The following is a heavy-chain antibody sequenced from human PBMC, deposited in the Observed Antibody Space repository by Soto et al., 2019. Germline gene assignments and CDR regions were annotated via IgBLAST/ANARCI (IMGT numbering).Heavy chain of an antibody. CDR1: GGSFSGYY. V-gene: IGHV4-34*01. D-gene: IGHD6-6*01. J-gene: IGHJ4*02. CDR2: INHSGST. Sequence: SETLSLTCAVYGGSFSGYYWSWIRQPPGKGLEWIGEINHSGSTNYNPSLKSRVTISVDTSKNQFSLKLSSVTAADTAVYYCARVSSSSDFDYWGQGTLVTVPQ. CDR3: ARVSSSSDFDY.